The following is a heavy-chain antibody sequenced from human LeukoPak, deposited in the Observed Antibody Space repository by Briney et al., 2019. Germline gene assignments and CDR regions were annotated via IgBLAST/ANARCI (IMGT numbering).Heavy chain of an antibody. CDR1: GFTFSSYT. Sequence: GGSLTLSCAASGFTFSSYTMSWVRQAPGERLEWGSTISNSGRNTFYTDSVKGRFTISRDNSKNTLYLQMNSLRAGDTAVYSCARARGYCAADCSRYAFDYWGQGTLVTVSS. V-gene: IGHV3-23*01. CDR3: ARARGYCAADCSRYAFDY. J-gene: IGHJ4*02. CDR2: ISNSGRNT. D-gene: IGHD2-21*02.